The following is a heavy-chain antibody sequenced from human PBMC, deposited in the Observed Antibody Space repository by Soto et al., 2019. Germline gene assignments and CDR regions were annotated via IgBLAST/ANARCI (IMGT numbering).Heavy chain of an antibody. D-gene: IGHD6-19*01. CDR3: ARGGSGWPPSPGY. CDR1: GYTFTSYD. CDR2: MNPNSANT. V-gene: IGHV1-8*01. Sequence: QVQLVQSGAAVKNPGASVKVSCKASGYTFTSYDINWVRQAAGQGLEWMGWMNPNSANTGYAQKFQGRVTMTRNTSINTAYMELRSLRAEDTDVYYCARGGSGWPPSPGYWCQGTLVTVSS. J-gene: IGHJ4*02.